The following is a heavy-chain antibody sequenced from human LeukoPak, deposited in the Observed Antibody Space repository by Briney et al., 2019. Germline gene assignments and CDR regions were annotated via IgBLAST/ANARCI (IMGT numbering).Heavy chain of an antibody. CDR1: GGSMNTYY. D-gene: IGHD4-17*01. CDR2: IFTSGNT. CDR3: ARAREYGDYFDF. V-gene: IGHV4-4*07. Sequence: SETLSLTCTVSGGSMNTYYWSWIRQPAGKGLEYLGRIFTSGNTDYNPSLKSRVTMSIDTSKKQFSLKVSSATAADTAVYYCARAREYGDYFDFWGQGTLVTVSS. J-gene: IGHJ4*02.